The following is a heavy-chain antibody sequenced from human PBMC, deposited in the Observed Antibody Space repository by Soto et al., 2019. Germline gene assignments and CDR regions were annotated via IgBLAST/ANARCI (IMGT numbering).Heavy chain of an antibody. D-gene: IGHD3-9*01. V-gene: IGHV4-39*01. Sequence: QPQLQESGPGLARPSETLSLTSSVSGVLIPTSGYYWGCIRQPPGKGLEWVGSIYYSGSTYYNPSLMSRAALYVDTSKNQFSLRLTSVTAADTAVNYCARSCEDGILTNYYNDCDRWGPGSLVTFSS. J-gene: IGHJ4*02. CDR1: GVLIPTSGYY. CDR3: ARSCEDGILTNYYNDCDR. CDR2: IYYSGST.